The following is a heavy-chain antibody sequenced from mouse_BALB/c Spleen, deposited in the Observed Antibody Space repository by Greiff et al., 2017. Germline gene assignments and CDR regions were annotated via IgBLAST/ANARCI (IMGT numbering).Heavy chain of an antibody. CDR1: GYTFTSYT. D-gene: IGHD1-1*01. J-gene: IGHJ2*01. CDR2: INPSSGYT. V-gene: IGHV1-4*01. CDR3: ARAFFTTGVAGDFDY. Sequence: VQLQQSGAELARPGASVKMSCTASGYTFTSYTMHWVQQRPGQGLEWIGYINPSSGYTNYNQNVKDKATLTADKSSSTAYMQLSSLTSEDSAVYYCARAFFTTGVAGDFDYWGQGTTLTVSS.